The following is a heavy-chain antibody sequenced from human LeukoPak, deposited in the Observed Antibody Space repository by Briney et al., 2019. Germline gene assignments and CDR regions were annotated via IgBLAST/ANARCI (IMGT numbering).Heavy chain of an antibody. CDR3: ARLGPGQQLVS. V-gene: IGHV3-53*01. J-gene: IGHJ4*02. Sequence: PGGSLRLSCAASGLTVSSNYMSWVRQAPGKGLEWVSVIYSGGSTYYADSLKGRFTISRDNSKNTLYLQMNSLRAEDTAVYYCARLGPGQQLVSWGQGTLVTVSS. CDR2: IYSGGST. CDR1: GLTVSSNY. D-gene: IGHD6-13*01.